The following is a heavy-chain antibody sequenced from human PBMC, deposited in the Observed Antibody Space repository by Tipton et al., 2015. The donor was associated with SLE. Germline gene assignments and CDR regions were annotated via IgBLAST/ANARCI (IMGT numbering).Heavy chain of an antibody. CDR2: IHPSGRT. V-gene: IGHV4-34*01. Sequence: TLSLTCAVYGGSFSGYYWTWIRQPPGKGLEWIGEIHPSGRTNYNPSLKSRATISLDTSKNQFSLKLSSVTAADTAVYYCARGYDFWSGLGAFDIWGQGTMVTVSS. CDR1: GGSFSGYY. D-gene: IGHD3-3*01. CDR3: ARGYDFWSGLGAFDI. J-gene: IGHJ3*02.